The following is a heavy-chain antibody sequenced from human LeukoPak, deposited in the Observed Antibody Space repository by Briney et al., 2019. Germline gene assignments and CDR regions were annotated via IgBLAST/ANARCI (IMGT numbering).Heavy chain of an antibody. J-gene: IGHJ5*02. Sequence: GGSLRLFCGACGFTFSSYDMSWVRQAPGRGLEWVSAISGRGGSTYCADSVKGRFTISRDNSKHTLYLQMNSLGAEDTAVYYCAKDPPNDSSGYSRSWGQGTLVTVSS. V-gene: IGHV3-23*01. CDR1: GFTFSSYD. D-gene: IGHD3-22*01. CDR2: ISGRGGST. CDR3: AKDPPNDSSGYSRS.